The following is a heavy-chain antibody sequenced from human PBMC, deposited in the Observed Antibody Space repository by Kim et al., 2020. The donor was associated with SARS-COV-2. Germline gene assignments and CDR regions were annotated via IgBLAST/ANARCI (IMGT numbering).Heavy chain of an antibody. D-gene: IGHD2-2*01. V-gene: IGHV3-7*05. CDR3: AREGYCNSATCTYAMDV. Sequence: GGSLRLSCTASGFTFSTHWMSWVRQAPGKGLEWVANIKRDGSGKFYVDSVKGRFTISRDDAKNSRYLQMNSLRDEDTAVYYCAREGYCNSATCTYAMDV. J-gene: IGHJ6*01. CDR2: IKRDGSGK. CDR1: GFTFSTHW.